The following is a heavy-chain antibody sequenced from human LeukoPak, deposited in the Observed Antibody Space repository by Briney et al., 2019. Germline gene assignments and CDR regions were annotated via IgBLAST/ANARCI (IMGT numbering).Heavy chain of an antibody. CDR3: ARGSCSGGSCYLFDP. Sequence: PGGSLRLSCAASGFTFSSYWMHWVRQAPGKGLVWVSRINSDGSSTSYADSVKGRFTISRDNAKNTLYLQMNSLRAEDTAVYYCARGSCSGGSCYLFDPWGQGTLVTVSS. J-gene: IGHJ5*02. CDR2: INSDGSST. V-gene: IGHV3-74*01. CDR1: GFTFSSYW. D-gene: IGHD2-15*01.